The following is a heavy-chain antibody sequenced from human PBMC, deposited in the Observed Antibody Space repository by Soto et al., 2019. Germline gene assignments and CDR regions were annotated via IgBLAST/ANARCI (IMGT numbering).Heavy chain of an antibody. CDR3: ARARTRGITMVRGAKGGYYYMDV. V-gene: IGHV1-8*01. Sequence: ASVKVSCKASGYTFTSYDINWVRQATGQGLEWMGWMNPNSGNTGYAQKFQGRVTMTRNTSISTAYMELSSLRSEDTAVYYCARARTRGITMVRGAKGGYYYMDVSGKGTTVTVSS. J-gene: IGHJ6*03. CDR2: MNPNSGNT. CDR1: GYTFTSYD. D-gene: IGHD3-10*01.